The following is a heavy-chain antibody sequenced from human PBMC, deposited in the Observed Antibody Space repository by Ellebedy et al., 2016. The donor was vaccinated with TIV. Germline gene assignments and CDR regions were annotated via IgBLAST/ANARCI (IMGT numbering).Heavy chain of an antibody. J-gene: IGHJ3*01. D-gene: IGHD6-13*01. CDR3: ARDGGIPYAFDV. Sequence: SETLSLXXTVSGGSISTYSWTWIRQPPGKGLEWIGYMYYSGSAHYNPSLKSRVTISVDMSKNQFSLRLSSVTAADTAVYYCARDGGIPYAFDVWGQGTMVTVSS. V-gene: IGHV4-59*01. CDR1: GGSISTYS. CDR2: MYYSGSA.